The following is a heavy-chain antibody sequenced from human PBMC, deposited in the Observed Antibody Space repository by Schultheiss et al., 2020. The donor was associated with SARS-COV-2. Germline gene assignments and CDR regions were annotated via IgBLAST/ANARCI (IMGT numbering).Heavy chain of an antibody. J-gene: IGHJ3*02. CDR1: GFTFSSYA. Sequence: GGSLRLSCAASGFTFSSYAMSWVRQAPGKGLEWVSVIYSGGNTYYADSVKGRFTISRENAKNSLYLQMNSLRAGDTAVYYCARPVISYYYDSSGYSIWGQGTLVTVSS. CDR2: IYSGGNT. CDR3: ARPVISYYYDSSGYSI. V-gene: IGHV3-66*04. D-gene: IGHD3-22*01.